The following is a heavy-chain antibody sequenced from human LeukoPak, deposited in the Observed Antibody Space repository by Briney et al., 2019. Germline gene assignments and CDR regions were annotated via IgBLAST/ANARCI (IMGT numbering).Heavy chain of an antibody. D-gene: IGHD3-9*01. CDR3: ARGDDISPGRVLEY. CDR2: INERGDIT. J-gene: IGHJ4*02. Sequence: GGALRLSCVASAFTFSKHPMRWVRQAPGNGLELVSAINERGDITKYEDSLMRRFTIYRDNSKNTLYLKMNSLRAEDTAVYYCARGDDISPGRVLEYWGRGTLVTVSS. CDR1: AFTFSKHP. V-gene: IGHV3-23*01.